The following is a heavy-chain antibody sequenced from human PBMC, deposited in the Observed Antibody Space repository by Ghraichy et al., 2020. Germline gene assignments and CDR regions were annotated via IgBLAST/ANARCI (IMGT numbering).Heavy chain of an antibody. J-gene: IGHJ3*02. D-gene: IGHD6-13*01. CDR2: ISAYNGNT. CDR3: AREWAAAGTDAFDI. CDR1: GYTFTSYG. Sequence: ASVKVSCKASGYTFTSYGISWVRQAPGQGLEWMGWISAYNGNTNYAQKLQGRVTMTTDTSTSTAYMELRSLRSDDTAVYYCAREWAAAGTDAFDIWGQGTMVTVSS. V-gene: IGHV1-18*04.